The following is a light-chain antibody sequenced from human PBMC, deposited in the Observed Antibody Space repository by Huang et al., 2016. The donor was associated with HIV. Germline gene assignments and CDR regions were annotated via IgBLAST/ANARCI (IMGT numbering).Light chain of an antibody. CDR3: QHYNNWPWWT. V-gene: IGKV3-15*01. CDR1: QSVTSN. CDR2: SAA. J-gene: IGKJ1*01. Sequence: EVVMTQSPAILSVSPGERATLSCRASQSVTSNLAWYQQKPGQAPRLLIYSAATRAPGIPASFSGSGSWTEFTLTISSLQSEDFAVYYCQHYNNWPWWTFGQGTKVEIK.